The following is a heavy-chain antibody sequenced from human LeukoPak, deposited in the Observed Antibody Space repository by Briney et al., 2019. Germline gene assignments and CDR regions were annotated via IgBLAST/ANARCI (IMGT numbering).Heavy chain of an antibody. V-gene: IGHV3-11*01. J-gene: IGHJ4*02. CDR1: GFTFSDYY. CDR2: ISSSGSTI. Sequence: GGSLRLSCAASGFTFSDYYMSWIRQAPGKGLEWVSYISSSGSTIYYADSVKGRFTISRDNAKNSLYLQLKSLRAEDTAVYYCAKDSSSGTYFDYWGQGTLVTVSS. D-gene: IGHD1-26*01. CDR3: AKDSSSGTYFDY.